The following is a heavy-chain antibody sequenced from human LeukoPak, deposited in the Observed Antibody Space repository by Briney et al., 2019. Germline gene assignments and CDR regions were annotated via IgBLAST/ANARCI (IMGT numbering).Heavy chain of an antibody. CDR2: IYHSGST. CDR1: GGSISSSNW. V-gene: IGHV4-4*02. CDR3: ARKLVGANDAFDI. D-gene: IGHD1-26*01. J-gene: IGHJ3*02. Sequence: SETLSLTCAVSGGSISSSNWWSWVRQPPGQGLEWIGQIYHSGSTNYNPSLKSRVTISVDTSKNQFSLKLSSVTAADTAVYYCARKLVGANDAFDIWGQGTMVTVSS.